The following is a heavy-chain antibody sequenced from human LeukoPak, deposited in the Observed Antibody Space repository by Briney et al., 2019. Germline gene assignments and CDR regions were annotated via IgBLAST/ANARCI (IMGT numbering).Heavy chain of an antibody. CDR2: INHRAST. V-gene: IGHV4-34*01. D-gene: IGHD1-1*01. Sequence: SLSPTCAVYGGSSRGYYWSCSPQPPRKGLEWIEEINHRASTNYNPSLKSRVTISVPTSKIQFSLKLSSVIAADTAVYYCARYNYSWGQGTLVTVSS. J-gene: IGHJ4*02. CDR3: ARYNYS. CDR1: GGSSRGYY.